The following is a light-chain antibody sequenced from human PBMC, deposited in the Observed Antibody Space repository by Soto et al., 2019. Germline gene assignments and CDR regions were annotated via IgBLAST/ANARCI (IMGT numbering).Light chain of an antibody. CDR1: SSDVGGYNY. CDR2: EVT. J-gene: IGLJ3*02. Sequence: QSVLTQPPSASGSPGQSVTISCTGTSSDVGGYNYVSWYQQYPGRAPKLMIYEVTKRPSGVPDRFSGSKSGNTALLTVSGLQAEDEADYYCSSYAASNNFYFVFGGGTKVTVL. CDR3: SSYAASNNFYFV. V-gene: IGLV2-8*01.